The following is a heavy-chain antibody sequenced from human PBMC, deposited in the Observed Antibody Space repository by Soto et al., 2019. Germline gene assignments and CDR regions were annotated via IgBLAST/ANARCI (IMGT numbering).Heavy chain of an antibody. D-gene: IGHD6-6*01. Sequence: LRLSCAASGFTFSSYAMSWVRQAPGKGLEWVSAISGSGGSTYYADSVKGRFTISRDNSKNTLYLQMNSLRAEDTAVYYCAKRKQLVYQYYFDYWGQGTLVTVSS. J-gene: IGHJ4*02. CDR2: ISGSGGST. CDR3: AKRKQLVYQYYFDY. CDR1: GFTFSSYA. V-gene: IGHV3-23*01.